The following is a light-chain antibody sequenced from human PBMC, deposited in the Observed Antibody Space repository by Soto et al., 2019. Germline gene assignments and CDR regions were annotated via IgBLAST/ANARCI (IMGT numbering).Light chain of an antibody. J-gene: IGKJ1*01. CDR2: GAS. CDR1: QSVSSN. V-gene: IGKV3-15*01. CDR3: QQYNDWPRT. Sequence: EKVMTQSPATLSVSLGERATLSCRASQSVSSNLAWYQQKPGQAPRLLIYGASTRATGIPARFSGSGSGTEFTLTISSLQSEDFAVYYCQQYNDWPRTFGQGTKVDI.